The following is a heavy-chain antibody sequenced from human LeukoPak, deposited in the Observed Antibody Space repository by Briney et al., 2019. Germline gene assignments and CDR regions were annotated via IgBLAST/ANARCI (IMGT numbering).Heavy chain of an antibody. CDR1: GYTFTSYY. CDR2: INPSGGST. V-gene: IGHV1-46*01. D-gene: IGHD6-19*01. J-gene: IGHJ4*02. CDR3: ARDLGSGWTFDY. Sequence: GASVKVSCKASGYTFTSYYMHWVRQAPGQGLEWMGIINPSGGSTSYAQKFQGRVTMTRDTSISTAYMELSSLRSGDTAVYYCARDLGSGWTFDYWGQGTLVTVSS.